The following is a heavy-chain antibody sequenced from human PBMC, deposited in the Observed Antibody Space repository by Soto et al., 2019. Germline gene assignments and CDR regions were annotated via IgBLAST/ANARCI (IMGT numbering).Heavy chain of an antibody. Sequence: QVQLQESGPGLVKPSQTLSLTCTVSGGSISGGGYYWAWIRQHPGKGLEWIGYIYYTGSTYYNPSLKSRVTISVDTSKNQFSLKLSSVSAADTAVYYSARDEEVNYSDYGGSDHYYGMDVWGQGTTVTVSS. CDR2: IYYTGST. CDR1: GGSISGGGYY. J-gene: IGHJ6*02. V-gene: IGHV4-31*03. CDR3: ARDEEVNYSDYGGSDHYYGMDV. D-gene: IGHD4-17*01.